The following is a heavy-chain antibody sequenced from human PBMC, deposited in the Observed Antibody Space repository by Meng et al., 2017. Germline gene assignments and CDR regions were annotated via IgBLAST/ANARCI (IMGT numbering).Heavy chain of an antibody. CDR3: AKGRILSFF. Sequence: GESLKISCAASGFTFSSYAMSWVRQAPGKGLEWVSAISGSGSSTYYADSVKGRFTISRDNSKNTLYLQMNSLRAEDTAVYYCAKGRILSFFWGQGTLVTVSS. CDR2: ISGSGSST. CDR1: GFTFSSYA. D-gene: IGHD3/OR15-3a*01. V-gene: IGHV3-23*01. J-gene: IGHJ4*02.